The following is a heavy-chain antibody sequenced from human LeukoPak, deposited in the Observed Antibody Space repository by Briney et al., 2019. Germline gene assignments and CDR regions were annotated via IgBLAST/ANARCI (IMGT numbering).Heavy chain of an antibody. CDR3: AXDPVAVTRYFDL. D-gene: IGHD6-19*01. CDR2: ISGSGGST. Sequence: GGSLRLSCAASGFTFSSYAMSWVRQAPGKGLEWVSAISGSGGSTYYADSVKGRFTISRDNSKNTLSLQMNSLRAEDTAVYYCAXDPVAVTRYFDLWGRGTLVTVSS. J-gene: IGHJ2*01. CDR1: GFTFSSYA. V-gene: IGHV3-23*01.